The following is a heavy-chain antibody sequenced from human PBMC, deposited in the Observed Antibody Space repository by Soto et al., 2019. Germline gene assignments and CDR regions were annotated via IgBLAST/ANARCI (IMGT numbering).Heavy chain of an antibody. J-gene: IGHJ6*02. CDR1: GFTFSSYG. V-gene: IGHV3-33*01. CDR2: IWYDGSNK. CDR3: ARALRSRGGYYYYYGMDV. D-gene: IGHD2-15*01. Sequence: GGSLRLSCAASGFTFSSYGMHWVRQAPGKGLEWVAVIWYDGSNKYYADSVKGRFTISRDNSKNTLYLQMNSLRAEDTAVYYCARALRSRGGYYYYYGMDVWGQGTTVTVSS.